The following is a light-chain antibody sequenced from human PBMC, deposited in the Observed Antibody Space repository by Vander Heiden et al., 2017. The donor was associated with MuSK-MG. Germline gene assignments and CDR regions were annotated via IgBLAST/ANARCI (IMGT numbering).Light chain of an antibody. CDR3: QQRSNGPPGVT. Sequence: EIVLTQSPATLSLSPGERATLSCRASQSVSSYLAWYQQKPGQAPRLLIYDASNRATGIPARFSGSRSGTDFTLTISRLEPEDFAVYYCQQRSNGPPGVTFGPETKVDIK. CDR2: DAS. CDR1: QSVSSY. J-gene: IGKJ3*01. V-gene: IGKV3-11*01.